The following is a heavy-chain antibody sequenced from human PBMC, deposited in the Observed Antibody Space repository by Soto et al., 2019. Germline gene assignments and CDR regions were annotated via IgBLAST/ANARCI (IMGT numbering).Heavy chain of an antibody. Sequence: GGSLRLSCAASGFTFSSYAMSWVRQAPGKGLEWVSAISGSGGSTYYADSVKGRFTISRDTSKNTLYLQMNSLRAEDTAVYYCAKXGSSPGHIVVVTAIFSYWGQGTLVTVSS. D-gene: IGHD2-21*02. CDR1: GFTFSSYA. J-gene: IGHJ4*02. V-gene: IGHV3-23*01. CDR3: AKXGSSPGHIVVVTAIFSY. CDR2: ISGSGGST.